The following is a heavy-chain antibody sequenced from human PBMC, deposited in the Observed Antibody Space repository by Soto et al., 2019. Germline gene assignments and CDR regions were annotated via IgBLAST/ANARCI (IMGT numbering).Heavy chain of an antibody. CDR3: AKATRGQCIGAHCYAFDF. Sequence: EVQLLESGGGLVQPGGSLRLSCEASGFTFTNYAMNWVRHSPGKGLEGVASVIGTGINTYHAASVKGRFTISRDNSRNTMYLEMNRLRAEDTAMYHCAKATRGQCIGAHCYAFDFWGQGIVVTVS. CDR1: GFTFTNYA. CDR2: VIGTGINT. V-gene: IGHV3-23*01. J-gene: IGHJ4*02. D-gene: IGHD2-15*01.